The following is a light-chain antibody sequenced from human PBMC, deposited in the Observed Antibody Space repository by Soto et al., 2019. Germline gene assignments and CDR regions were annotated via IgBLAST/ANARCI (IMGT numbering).Light chain of an antibody. CDR1: SSDVGSYNY. CDR3: SSYTSIGTRV. CDR2: EVS. V-gene: IGLV2-14*01. Sequence: QSALTQPASVSGSPGQSITISCTGTSSDVGSYNYVSWYQQHPGKAPKLMIYEVSNRPSGVSNRFSGSKSGNTASLTISGLQAEDEANYYCSSYTSIGTRVFGGVTQLTVL. J-gene: IGLJ3*02.